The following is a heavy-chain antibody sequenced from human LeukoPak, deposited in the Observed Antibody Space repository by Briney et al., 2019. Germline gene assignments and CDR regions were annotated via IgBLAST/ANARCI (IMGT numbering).Heavy chain of an antibody. CDR3: ARDPGGNYFGPGTHFAY. V-gene: IGHV1-46*01. CDR1: GYTFIHYY. D-gene: IGHD3-10*01. CDR2: IDGETGNT. Sequence: ASVKVSCKASGYTFIHYYMHWVRQARGQGLEWMGQIDGETGNTRYAQNFQGRVSMTRDTSTSTVYMELSSLRFEDTAVYYCARDPGGNYFGPGTHFAYWGQGALVTVSS. J-gene: IGHJ4*02.